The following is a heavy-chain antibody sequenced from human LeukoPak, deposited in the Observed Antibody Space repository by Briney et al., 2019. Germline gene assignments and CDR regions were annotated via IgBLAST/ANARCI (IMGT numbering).Heavy chain of an antibody. Sequence: SQTLSLTCAASGGSISSGDFPWSRIRQPPGKGLEWFGYIFHTGHTSYNPSLKSRVTISVDMSKNQLSLRLTSVTAADTAVYYCSRGFYGAGSHFDYWGQGTLVTVSS. CDR3: SRGFYGAGSHFDY. CDR2: IFHTGHT. J-gene: IGHJ4*02. CDR1: GGSISSGDFP. V-gene: IGHV4-30-2*01. D-gene: IGHD3-10*01.